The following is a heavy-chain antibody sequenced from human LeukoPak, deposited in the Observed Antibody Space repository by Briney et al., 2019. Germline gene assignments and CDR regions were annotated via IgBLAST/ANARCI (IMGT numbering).Heavy chain of an antibody. V-gene: IGHV4-59*01. CDR3: ARDFPGGYNNWFDP. CDR1: GGSISSYY. D-gene: IGHD3-22*01. CDR2: IYYSGST. Sequence: SETLSLTCTVSGGSISSYYWSWIRQPPGKGLEWIGYIYYSGSTNYNPSLKSRVTISVDTSKNRFSLKLSSVTAADTAVYYSARDFPGGYNNWFDPWGQGTLVTVSS. J-gene: IGHJ5*02.